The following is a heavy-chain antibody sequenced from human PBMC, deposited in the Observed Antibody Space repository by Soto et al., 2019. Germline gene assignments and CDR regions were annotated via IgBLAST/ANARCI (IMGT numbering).Heavy chain of an antibody. CDR1: GYSFTSYW. V-gene: IGHV5-51*01. CDR2: IYPGDSDT. J-gene: IGHJ3*02. CDR3: ASTLSYYYDSSEAFDI. D-gene: IGHD3-22*01. Sequence: GESLKISCKGSGYSFTSYWVGWVRQMPGKGLEWMGIIYPGDSDTRYSPSFQGQVTISADKSISTAYLQWSSLKASDTAMYYCASTLSYYYDSSEAFDIWGQGTMVTVSS.